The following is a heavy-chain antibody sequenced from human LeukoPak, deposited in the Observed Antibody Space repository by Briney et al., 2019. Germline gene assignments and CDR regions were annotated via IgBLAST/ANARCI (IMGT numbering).Heavy chain of an antibody. CDR1: GFTFSSYG. Sequence: GGTLRLSCAASGFTFSSYGMSWVRQAPGKGLEWVSAISGSGGSTYYADSVKGRFTISRDNSKNTLYLQMNSLRAEDTAVYYCAMPDAFYSGSYYPWPDYWGQGTLVTVSS. CDR3: AMPDAFYSGSYYPWPDY. D-gene: IGHD1-26*01. V-gene: IGHV3-23*01. CDR2: ISGSGGST. J-gene: IGHJ4*02.